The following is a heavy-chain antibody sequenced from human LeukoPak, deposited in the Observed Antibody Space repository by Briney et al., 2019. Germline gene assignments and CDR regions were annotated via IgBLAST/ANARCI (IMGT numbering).Heavy chain of an antibody. CDR3: ARDWGGVYSSTELDY. CDR1: GGTFSSYA. J-gene: IGHJ4*02. D-gene: IGHD6-13*01. V-gene: IGHV1-69*13. Sequence: SVKDSCKASGGTFSSYAISWVRRAPGQGLEWMGGIIPIFGTANYAQKFQGRVTITADESTSTAYMELSSLRSEDTAVYYCARDWGGVYSSTELDYWGQGTLVTVSS. CDR2: IIPIFGTA.